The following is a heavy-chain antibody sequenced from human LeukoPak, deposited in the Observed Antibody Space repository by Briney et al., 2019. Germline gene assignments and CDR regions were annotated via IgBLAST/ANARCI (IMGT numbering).Heavy chain of an antibody. Sequence: GGSLRLSCAASGFTFSSYAMSWVRQAPGKGLEWVSAISGSGGSTYYADSVKGRFTISRDNPKNTLYLQMNSLRAEDTAVYYCAKGVAVDYYYYMDVWGKGTTVTVSS. CDR3: AKGVAVDYYYYMDV. CDR1: GFTFSSYA. CDR2: ISGSGGST. D-gene: IGHD6-19*01. V-gene: IGHV3-23*01. J-gene: IGHJ6*03.